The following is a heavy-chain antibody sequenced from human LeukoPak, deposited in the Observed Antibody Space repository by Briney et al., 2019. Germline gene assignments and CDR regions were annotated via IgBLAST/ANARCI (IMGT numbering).Heavy chain of an antibody. CDR3: ARGEAAAGTPY. J-gene: IGHJ4*02. CDR1: GGTFSSYA. V-gene: IGHV1-69*05. D-gene: IGHD6-13*01. CDR2: IIPIFGTA. Sequence: SVKVSCKASGGTFSSYAISWVRQAPGQGLEWMGGIIPIFGTANYAQKFQGRVTMTRDTSTGTVYMELSSLRSEDTAVYYCARGEAAAGTPYWGQGTLVTVSS.